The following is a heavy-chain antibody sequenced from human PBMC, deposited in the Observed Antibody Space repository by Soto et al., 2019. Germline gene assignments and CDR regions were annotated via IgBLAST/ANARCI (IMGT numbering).Heavy chain of an antibody. J-gene: IGHJ3*02. D-gene: IGHD5-12*01. CDR2: IIPIFGTA. Sequence: ASVKVSCKASGYTFTNYDINWVRQATGQGLEWMGGIIPIFGTANYAQKFQGRVTITADKSTSTAYMELSSLRSEDTAVYYCARDRGRWLQFDAFDIWGQGTMVTVSS. CDR3: ARDRGRWLQFDAFDI. CDR1: GYTFTNYD. V-gene: IGHV1-69*06.